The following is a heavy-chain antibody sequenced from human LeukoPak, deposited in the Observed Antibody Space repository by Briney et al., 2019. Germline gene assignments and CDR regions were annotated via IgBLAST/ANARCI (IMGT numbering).Heavy chain of an antibody. D-gene: IGHD1-1*01. Sequence: GGSLRLSCADSGFTFSSYWMHWVRHAPGKGLVWVSRINSDGSSTSYADSVKGRFTISRENAKNTLYLQMNSLRAEDTAVYYCARAGTLRNDLGYWGQGTLVTVSS. CDR1: GFTFSSYW. J-gene: IGHJ4*02. CDR3: ARAGTLRNDLGY. V-gene: IGHV3-74*01. CDR2: INSDGSST.